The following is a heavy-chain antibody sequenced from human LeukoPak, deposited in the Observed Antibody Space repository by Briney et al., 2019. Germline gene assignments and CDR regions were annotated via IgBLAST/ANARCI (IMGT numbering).Heavy chain of an antibody. J-gene: IGHJ3*02. Sequence: GGSLRLSCAASGFTFNSYAMSWVRQAPGKGLEWVSGISWNSGSIDYVDSVKGRFTISRDNARNSLYLQMNSLRVEDTALYYCAKDIGPGGIWGQGTMVTVSS. D-gene: IGHD2-8*02. CDR2: ISWNSGSI. CDR3: AKDIGPGGI. CDR1: GFTFNSYA. V-gene: IGHV3-9*01.